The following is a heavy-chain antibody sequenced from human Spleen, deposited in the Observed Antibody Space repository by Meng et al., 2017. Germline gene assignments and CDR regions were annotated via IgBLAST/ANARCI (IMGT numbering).Heavy chain of an antibody. D-gene: IGHD6-19*01. V-gene: IGHV3-21*04. J-gene: IGHJ6*02. CDR2: ISSTSDYI. CDR3: AKDTGRDSSGWYGDGMDV. Sequence: GGSLRLSCAASGFTFSRYNMNWVRQAQGKGLEWVSSISSTSDYIYYADSVKGRFTISRDNSKNTLYLQMNSLRAEDTAVYYCAKDTGRDSSGWYGDGMDVWGQGTTVTVSS. CDR1: GFTFSRYN.